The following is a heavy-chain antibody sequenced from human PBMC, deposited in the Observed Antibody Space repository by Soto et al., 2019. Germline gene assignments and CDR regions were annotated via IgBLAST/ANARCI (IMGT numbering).Heavy chain of an antibody. CDR1: GFTFSTYA. D-gene: IGHD2-15*01. CDR2: ISYDGSNK. V-gene: IGHV3-30-3*01. Sequence: GGSLRLSCAASGFTFSTYAVHWVRQAPGKGLEWVAVISYDGSNKYYADSVKGRFTISRDNSKNTLYLQMNSLRAEDTAVYYCARGSVVANSGYYYGMDVWGQGTTVTVSS. J-gene: IGHJ6*02. CDR3: ARGSVVANSGYYYGMDV.